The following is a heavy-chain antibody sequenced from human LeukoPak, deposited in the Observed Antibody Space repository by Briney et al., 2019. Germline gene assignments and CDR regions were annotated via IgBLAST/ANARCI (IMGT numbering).Heavy chain of an antibody. Sequence: PGRSLRLSCEGSGFTFGDYGVGWVRQAPGKGLQWVTSIRSNTYGGSTEYVPSVKGRFTISRDDSNSIAYLQMNSLKAEDTAIYYCARVSRGGITASWFDPWGRGTLVTVSS. CDR2: IRSNTYGGST. V-gene: IGHV3-49*04. CDR3: ARVSRGGITASWFDP. CDR1: GFTFGDYG. J-gene: IGHJ5*02. D-gene: IGHD6-13*01.